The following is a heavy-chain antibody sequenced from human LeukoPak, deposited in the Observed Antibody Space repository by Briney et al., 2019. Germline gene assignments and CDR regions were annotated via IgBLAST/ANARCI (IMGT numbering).Heavy chain of an antibody. CDR1: GFIFSNYW. CDR2: IYYSGST. V-gene: IGHV4-30-4*08. D-gene: IGHD2-2*01. CDR3: ARYTVVPVFDY. J-gene: IGHJ4*02. Sequence: LRLSCTASGFIFSNYWMTWIRQPPGKGLEWIGYIYYSGSTYYNPSLKSRVTISVDTSKNQFSLKLSSVTAADTAVYYCARYTVVPVFDYWGQGTLVTVSS.